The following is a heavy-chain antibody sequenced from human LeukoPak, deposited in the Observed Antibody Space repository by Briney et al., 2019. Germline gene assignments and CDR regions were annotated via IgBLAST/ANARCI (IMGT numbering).Heavy chain of an antibody. CDR3: ARDRFGLDVTTFDY. D-gene: IGHD4-17*01. V-gene: IGHV4-59*01. Sequence: SETLSLTCTVSGGSISSYYWSWIRQPPGKGLEWIGYIYYSGSTNYNPSLKSRVTISVDTSRNQFSLKLSSVTAADTAVYYCARDRFGLDVTTFDYWGQGTLVTVSS. CDR1: GGSISSYY. CDR2: IYYSGST. J-gene: IGHJ4*02.